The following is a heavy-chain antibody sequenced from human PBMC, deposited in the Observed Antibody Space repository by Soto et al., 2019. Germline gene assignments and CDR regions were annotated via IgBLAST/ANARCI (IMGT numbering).Heavy chain of an antibody. J-gene: IGHJ6*02. Sequence: SETLSLTCTVSGGSISSYYWSWIRQPPGKGLEWIGYIYYSGSTNYNPSLKSRVTISVDTSKNQFSLKLTSVTAADTAVYYCTTQGFGGLHGLVDVWGQGTTVTVSS. CDR2: IYYSGST. CDR1: GGSISSYY. V-gene: IGHV4-59*08. D-gene: IGHD3-10*01. CDR3: TTQGFGGLHGLVDV.